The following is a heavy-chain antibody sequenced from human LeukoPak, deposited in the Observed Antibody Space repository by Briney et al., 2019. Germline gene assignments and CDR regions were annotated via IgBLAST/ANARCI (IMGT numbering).Heavy chain of an antibody. CDR2: IYASGST. Sequence: SETLSLTCTVSGASISTFSYYWGWLRQSPGTGPEWIGSIYASGSTYYNPSLKSRATISMDTSKNQFSLRFNSVTAADTAIYYCVRDEHLYCSGGSCYRQGFWFDPWGQGTLVTVSS. CDR3: VRDEHLYCSGGSCYRQGFWFDP. D-gene: IGHD2-15*01. J-gene: IGHJ5*02. V-gene: IGHV4-39*07. CDR1: GASISTFSYY.